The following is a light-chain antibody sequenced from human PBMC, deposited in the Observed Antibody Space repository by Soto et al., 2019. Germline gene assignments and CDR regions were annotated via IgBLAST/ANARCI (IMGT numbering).Light chain of an antibody. CDR2: EAS. Sequence: EIVLTQSPGTLSLSPGERATLSCRVSQSLRRHLVWYQQKPGQAPRLVIYEASNRATGIPARFSGSGSGTDFTLTISSLEPEDFAVYYCQHRAAWPITFGGGTKVEIK. CDR1: QSLRRH. CDR3: QHRAAWPIT. V-gene: IGKV3-11*01. J-gene: IGKJ4*01.